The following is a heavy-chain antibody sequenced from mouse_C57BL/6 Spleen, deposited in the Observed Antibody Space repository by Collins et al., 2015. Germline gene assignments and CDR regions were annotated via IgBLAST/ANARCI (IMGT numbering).Heavy chain of an antibody. D-gene: IGHD2-2*01. J-gene: IGHJ4*01. CDR2: IYPGDGDT. Sequence: QVQLQQSGPELVKPGASVKISCKASGYAFSSSWMNWVKQRPGKGLEWIGRIYPGDGDTNYNGKFKGKATLTADKSSSTAYMQLSSLTSEDSAVYFCAMVTTAYWGQGTSVTVSS. CDR3: AMVTTAY. V-gene: IGHV1-82*01. CDR1: GYAFSSSW.